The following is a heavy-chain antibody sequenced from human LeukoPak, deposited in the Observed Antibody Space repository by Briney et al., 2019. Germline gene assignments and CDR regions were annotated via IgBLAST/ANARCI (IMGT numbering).Heavy chain of an antibody. CDR1: GGPFSGYY. CDR2: INHSGSF. J-gene: IGHJ5*02. CDR3: ARVTYCTTTSCHPLGWFDP. Sequence: PSETLSLTCAVYGGPFSGYYWSWIRQAPGKGLEWIGEINHSGSFNNNPSLKSRLLILVDTSKNQFSLKLSSVTAADTAVYYCARVTYCTTTSCHPLGWFDPWGQGTLVTVSS. D-gene: IGHD2-8*01. V-gene: IGHV4-34*01.